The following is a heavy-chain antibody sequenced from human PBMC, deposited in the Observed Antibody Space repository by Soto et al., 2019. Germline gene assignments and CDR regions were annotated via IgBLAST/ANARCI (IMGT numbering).Heavy chain of an antibody. V-gene: IGHV3-33*01. CDR2: IWYDGSKT. CDR3: ARVGTGPGRKYCDS. J-gene: IGHJ4*02. CDR1: GFSFSHYG. Sequence: QVQLVESGGGVVQPGRSLRLSCAASGFSFSHYGMFWVRQAPGKGLEWVAMIWYDGSKTYYADSVKGRLTISRDNAKNTRYLQMDSLRAEDTALYYCARVGTGPGRKYCDSWGQGTLVTGSS.